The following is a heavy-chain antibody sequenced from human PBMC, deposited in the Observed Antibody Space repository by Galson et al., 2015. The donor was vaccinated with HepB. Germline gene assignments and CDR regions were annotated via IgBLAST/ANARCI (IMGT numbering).Heavy chain of an antibody. CDR2: INAGNGNT. CDR3: ARDPPYCSSTSCYIYYYYGMDV. D-gene: IGHD2-2*02. J-gene: IGHJ6*02. Sequence: SVKVSCKASGYTFTSYAMHWVRQAPGQRLEWMGWINAGNGNTKYSQKFQGRVTITRDTSASTAYMEPSSLRSEDTAVYYCARDPPYCSSTSCYIYYYYGMDVWGQGTTVTVSS. CDR1: GYTFTSYA. V-gene: IGHV1-3*01.